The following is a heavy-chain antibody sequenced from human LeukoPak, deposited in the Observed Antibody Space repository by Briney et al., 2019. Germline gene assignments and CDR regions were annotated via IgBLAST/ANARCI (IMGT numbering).Heavy chain of an antibody. CDR1: GYTFTSYY. J-gene: IGHJ4*02. CDR2: INPSGGST. V-gene: IGHV1-46*01. D-gene: IGHD1-26*01. Sequence: GASVKVSCKASGYTFTSYYMHWVRQAPGQGLEWMGIINPSGGSTSYAQKFQGRVTMTRDMSTSTVYMELSSLRSEDTAVYYCATDLFELLSFDYWGQGTLVTVSS. CDR3: ATDLFELLSFDY.